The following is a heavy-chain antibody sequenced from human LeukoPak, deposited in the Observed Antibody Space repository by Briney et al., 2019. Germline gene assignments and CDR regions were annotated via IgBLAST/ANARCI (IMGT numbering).Heavy chain of an antibody. CDR2: ITSTSRDK. CDR3: ARDLSNYFLHYIDF. CDR1: GFSFSDYN. V-gene: IGHV3-21*01. Sequence: GGSLRLSCVTSGFSFSDYNMNWVRQAPGRGLEWVSSITSTSRDKSYADSVRGRFTISRDNAKNSLFLQMDTLGADDTAVYYCARDLSNYFLHYIDFWGQGTLVTVSS. J-gene: IGHJ4*02. D-gene: IGHD4-11*01.